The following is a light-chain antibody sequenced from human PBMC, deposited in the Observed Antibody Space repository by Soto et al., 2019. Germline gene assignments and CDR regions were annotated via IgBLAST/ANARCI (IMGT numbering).Light chain of an antibody. J-gene: IGKJ4*02. Sequence: LTESPGTLSLSPGERATLSCRAGQTLSSTFLAWYQQKPAQAPRLLIYGASSRATGVPDRCSGSGSGTDFTLTISIVDPEYFAVYCCHQFGTSPTFGGGAKVDIK. CDR2: GAS. CDR3: HQFGTSPT. V-gene: IGKV3-20*01. CDR1: QTLSSTF.